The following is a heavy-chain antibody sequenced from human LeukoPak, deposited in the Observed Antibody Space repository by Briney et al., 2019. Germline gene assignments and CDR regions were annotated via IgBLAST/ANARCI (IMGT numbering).Heavy chain of an antibody. CDR3: ARHFATMVYGYFDS. CDR2: MSYSGST. J-gene: IGHJ4*02. Sequence: SETLSLTCTVSGDSSRSSSYYWGWIRQPPGKGLEWIGSMSYSGSTDYNTSLKSRVTISVDTSKNQFSLKLSSVTAADTAVYYCARHFATMVYGYFDSWGQGTLVTVSS. V-gene: IGHV4-39*01. D-gene: IGHD4-23*01. CDR1: GDSSRSSSYY.